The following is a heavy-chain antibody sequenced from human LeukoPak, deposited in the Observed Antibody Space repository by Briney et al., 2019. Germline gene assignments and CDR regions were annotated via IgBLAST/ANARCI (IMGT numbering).Heavy chain of an antibody. CDR3: AKVFLAAADPDDY. D-gene: IGHD6-13*01. CDR2: ISNNGDTT. J-gene: IGHJ4*02. CDR1: GFTFSSHA. Sequence: RAGGSLRLSCVASGFTFSSHAMSWVRQAPGKGLEWVSTISNNGDTTYYADSVKGRVTISRDNSKNTLCLQMNSLRAEDTAVYYCAKVFLAAADPDDYWGQGTLVTVSS. V-gene: IGHV3-23*01.